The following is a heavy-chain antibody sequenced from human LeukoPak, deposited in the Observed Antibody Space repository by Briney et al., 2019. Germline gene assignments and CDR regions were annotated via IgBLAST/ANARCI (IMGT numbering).Heavy chain of an antibody. V-gene: IGHV3-48*01. J-gene: IGHJ4*02. Sequence: GGSLTLSCAASGFTFSSYEMNWVRQAPGKGLEWVSYISSSSSTIYYADSVKGRFTISRDNAKNSLYLQMNSLRAEDTAVYYCARDKLRYYDSSGYYFNYWGQGTLVTVSS. CDR1: GFTFSSYE. CDR2: ISSSSSTI. D-gene: IGHD3-22*01. CDR3: ARDKLRYYDSSGYYFNY.